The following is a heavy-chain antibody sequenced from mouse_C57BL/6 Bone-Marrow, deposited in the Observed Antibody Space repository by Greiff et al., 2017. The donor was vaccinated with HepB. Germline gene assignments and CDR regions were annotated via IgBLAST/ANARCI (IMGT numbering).Heavy chain of an antibody. V-gene: IGHV1-81*01. Sequence: QVQLQQSGAELARPGASVKLSCKASGYTFTSYGISWVKQRPGQGLEWIGEIYPRSGNTYYNEKFKGKATLTADKSSSTAYMELRSLTSEDSAVYFCARDYYGSSYDYFDYWGQGTTLTVSS. CDR1: GYTFTSYG. CDR2: IYPRSGNT. J-gene: IGHJ2*01. D-gene: IGHD1-1*01. CDR3: ARDYYGSSYDYFDY.